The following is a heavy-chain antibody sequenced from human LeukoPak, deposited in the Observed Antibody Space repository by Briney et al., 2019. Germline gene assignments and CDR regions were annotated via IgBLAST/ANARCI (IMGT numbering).Heavy chain of an antibody. V-gene: IGHV3-21*01. J-gene: IGHJ2*01. CDR3: AKGLSSDLVRYFDL. Sequence: AGGSLRLSCAASGFTFSSYSMNWVRQAPGKGLEWVSSISSSSSYIYYADSVKGRFTISRDNAKNSLYLQMNSLRAEDTAVYYCAKGLSSDLVRYFDLWGRGTLVTVSS. D-gene: IGHD6-13*01. CDR2: ISSSSSYI. CDR1: GFTFSSYS.